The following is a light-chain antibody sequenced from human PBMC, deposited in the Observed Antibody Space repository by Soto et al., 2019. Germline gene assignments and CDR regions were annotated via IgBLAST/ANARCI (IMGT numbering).Light chain of an antibody. CDR3: QQRSIWPLT. CDR2: DAS. J-gene: IGKJ4*01. V-gene: IGKV3-11*01. Sequence: EIVLTQSPATLSLSPGERATLSCRASQSVSTYLAWYQQKPGQAPRLLIYDASNRATGIPARFSGRGSGTDFTLTISSLEPEDFAVYYCQQRSIWPLTFGGGTKVDIK. CDR1: QSVSTY.